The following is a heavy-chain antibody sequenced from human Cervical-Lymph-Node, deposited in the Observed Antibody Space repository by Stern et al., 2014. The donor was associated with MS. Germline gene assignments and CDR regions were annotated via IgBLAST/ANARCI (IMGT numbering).Heavy chain of an antibody. V-gene: IGHV1-3*01. D-gene: IGHD2-21*01. J-gene: IGHJ5*02. CDR2: INAGNGNK. CDR1: GYTFTNYA. Sequence: QVQLGQSGAEVKKPGASVKVSCKASGYTFTNYAIHWVRQAPGQRLEWMGWINAGNGNKKYSQKLQGRVTITRDTSASIVYIDLSSLRSEDTAVYYCARDRYCGGDICEDWFDPWGQGTLVTVSS. CDR3: ARDRYCGGDICEDWFDP.